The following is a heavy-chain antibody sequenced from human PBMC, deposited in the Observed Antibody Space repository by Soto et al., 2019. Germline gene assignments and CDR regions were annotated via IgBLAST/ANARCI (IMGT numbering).Heavy chain of an antibody. CDR1: GYTFTSYA. Sequence: ASVKVSCKASGYTFTSYAMHWVRQAPGQRLEWMGWINAGNGNTKYSQKFQGRVTITRDTSASTAYMELSSLRSEDTAVYYCARLHSSGRPHSNIDYWGQGTLVTVS. CDR3: ARLHSSGRPHSNIDY. CDR2: INAGNGNT. V-gene: IGHV1-3*01. D-gene: IGHD6-19*01. J-gene: IGHJ4*02.